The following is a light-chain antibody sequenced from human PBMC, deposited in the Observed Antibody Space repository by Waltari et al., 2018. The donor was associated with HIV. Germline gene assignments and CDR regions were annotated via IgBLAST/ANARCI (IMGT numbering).Light chain of an antibody. CDR2: EVT. J-gene: IGLJ2*01. V-gene: IGLV2-14*01. CDR3: SSFTSSDTPVV. Sequence: PPPQPASVSGSPGQSITISCTGTTSDVGGYDYVSWYQQHPGKVPKLIIYEVTNRPSGVSNRFSGSKSGNTASLTISGLQPEDEADYYCSSFTSSDTPVVFGGGTKLTVL. CDR1: TSDVGGYDY.